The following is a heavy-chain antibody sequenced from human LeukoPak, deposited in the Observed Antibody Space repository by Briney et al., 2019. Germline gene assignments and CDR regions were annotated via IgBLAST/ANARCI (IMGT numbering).Heavy chain of an antibody. D-gene: IGHD3-16*01. Sequence: SETLSLTCTVSGGSISSYYWSWIRQPPGKGLEWIGYIYYSGSTNYNPSLKSQVTISVDTSKNQFSLKLSSVTAADTAVYYCARVSPLGGWFDPWGQGTLVTVSS. V-gene: IGHV4-59*01. CDR1: GGSISSYY. J-gene: IGHJ5*02. CDR2: IYYSGST. CDR3: ARVSPLGGWFDP.